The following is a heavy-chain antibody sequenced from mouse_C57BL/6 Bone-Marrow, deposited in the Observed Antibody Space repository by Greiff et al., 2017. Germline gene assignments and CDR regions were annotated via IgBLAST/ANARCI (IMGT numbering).Heavy chain of an antibody. D-gene: IGHD4-1*01. CDR2: INPNNGGT. CDR1: GYTFTDYY. J-gene: IGHJ4*01. CDR3: ARRGAGVLYYAMDY. Sequence: EVQLQQSGPELVKPGASVKISCKASGYTFTDYYMNWVKQSHGKSLEWIGDINPNNGGTSYNQKFKGKATLTVDKSSSTAYMELRSLTSEDSAVYYCARRGAGVLYYAMDYWGQGTSVTVSS. V-gene: IGHV1-26*01.